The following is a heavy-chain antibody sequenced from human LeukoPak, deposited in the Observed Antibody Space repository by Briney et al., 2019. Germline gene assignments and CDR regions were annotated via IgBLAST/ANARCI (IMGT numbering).Heavy chain of an antibody. CDR3: ARIRRPLRGYFDH. CDR1: GGSFSGYY. J-gene: IGHJ4*02. CDR2: INQIGNT. D-gene: IGHD3-16*01. Sequence: SETLSLTCYLYGGSFSGYYWSWIRQSPGKVLEWIGEINQIGNTNYIPSLKSRLTISIDTSNNQFSLNLTSVTAADTGVYYCARIRRPLRGYFDHWGQGTLVT. V-gene: IGHV4-34*01.